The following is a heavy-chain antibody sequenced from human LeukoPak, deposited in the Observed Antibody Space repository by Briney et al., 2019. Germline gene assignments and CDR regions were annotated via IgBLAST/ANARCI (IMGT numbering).Heavy chain of an antibody. D-gene: IGHD3-22*01. CDR1: GGSISSGDYY. J-gene: IGHJ6*03. CDR3: ARVYYDSSNYRHYYYYMDV. Sequence: PSETLSLTCTVSGGSISSGDYYWSWIRQPPGKGLEWIGYIYYSGSTYYNPSLKSRVTISVDTSKNQFSLKLSSVTAADTAVYYCARVYYDSSNYRHYYYYMDVWGKGTTVTVSS. CDR2: IYYSGST. V-gene: IGHV4-30-4*08.